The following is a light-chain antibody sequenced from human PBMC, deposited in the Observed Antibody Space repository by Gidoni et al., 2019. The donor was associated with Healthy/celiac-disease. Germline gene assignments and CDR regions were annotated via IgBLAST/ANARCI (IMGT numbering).Light chain of an antibody. Sequence: DLQMTQSPSSLSASVGDRVTITCRASQSISSYLNWYQQKPGKAPKLLIYAASSLQSGVPSRFSGSGSGTDFTLTISSLQPEDFATYYCQQSYSTPRSRFGQGTKLEIK. CDR1: QSISSY. CDR2: AAS. CDR3: QQSYSTPRSR. V-gene: IGKV1-39*01. J-gene: IGKJ2*04.